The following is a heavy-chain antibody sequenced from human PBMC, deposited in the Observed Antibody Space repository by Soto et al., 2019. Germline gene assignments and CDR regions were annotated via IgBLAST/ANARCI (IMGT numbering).Heavy chain of an antibody. CDR2: ISYDGSNK. CDR1: GFTFSSYG. Sequence: PGGSLRLSCAASGFTFSSYGMHWVRQAPGKXLEWVAVISYDGSNKYYADSVKGRFTISRDNSKNTLYLQMNSLRAEDTAVYYCAKDPTNYDFWSGYYGNYYYYGMDVWGQGTTVTVFS. D-gene: IGHD3-3*01. V-gene: IGHV3-30*18. CDR3: AKDPTNYDFWSGYYGNYYYYGMDV. J-gene: IGHJ6*02.